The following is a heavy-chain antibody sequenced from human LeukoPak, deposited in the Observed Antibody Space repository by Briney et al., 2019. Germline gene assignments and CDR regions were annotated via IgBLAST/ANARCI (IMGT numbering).Heavy chain of an antibody. Sequence: AQTLSLTCTVSGGSFSSGSYYWSWIRQPAGKGLEWIGRIYTSGSANYNPSIKSRVTISVDTSKNQFSLKLSSVTAADTAVYYCAREGLDSYGSYYYYYYMDVGGKGTTVTVSS. CDR2: IYTSGSA. CDR1: GGSFSSGSYY. CDR3: AREGLDSYGSYYYYYYMDV. J-gene: IGHJ6*03. V-gene: IGHV4-61*02. D-gene: IGHD5-18*01.